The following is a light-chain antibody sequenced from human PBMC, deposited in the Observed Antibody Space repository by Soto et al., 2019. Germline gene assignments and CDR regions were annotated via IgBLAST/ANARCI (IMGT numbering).Light chain of an antibody. CDR1: QDTNSD. CDR2: AAS. V-gene: IGKV1-9*01. Sequence: QLPQTPSSLSAAVGDRVTITCRASQDTNSDLAWYQQRPGKAPTRLIYAASTLQGGVSSRFSGTTFGSDFIRTIDSLQPADFATYYCQQRHSFPPSFGGGPRVETK. J-gene: IGKJ4*01. CDR3: QQRHSFPPS.